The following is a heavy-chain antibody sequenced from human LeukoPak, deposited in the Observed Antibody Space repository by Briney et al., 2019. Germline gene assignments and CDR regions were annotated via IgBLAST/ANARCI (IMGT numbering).Heavy chain of an antibody. J-gene: IGHJ3*02. CDR2: ISRSSSYI. CDR3: ARDYEGGGSGSYYAFDI. V-gene: IGHV3-21*01. CDR1: GFTFSNYS. Sequence: GGSLRLSCAASGFTFSNYSMNWVRQAPGKGLEWVSSISRSSSYIYYADSVKGRFTISRDNAQNSLYLQMNSLRAEDTAVYYCARDYEGGGSGSYYAFDIWGQGTMVTVSS. D-gene: IGHD3-10*01.